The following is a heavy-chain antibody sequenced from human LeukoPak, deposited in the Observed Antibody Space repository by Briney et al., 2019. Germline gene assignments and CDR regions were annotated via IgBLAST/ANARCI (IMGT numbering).Heavy chain of an antibody. CDR3: ARALGGWFDP. V-gene: IGHV4-59*01. Sequence: SETLSLTCTVSGGSISTYYWSWIRQPPGKGLEWIGYVYYSVSINYNPSLKSRVTISVDTSKNQFSLKLSSVTAADTAVYYCARALGGWFDPWGQGTLVTVSS. CDR1: GGSISTYY. CDR2: VYYSVSI. J-gene: IGHJ5*02.